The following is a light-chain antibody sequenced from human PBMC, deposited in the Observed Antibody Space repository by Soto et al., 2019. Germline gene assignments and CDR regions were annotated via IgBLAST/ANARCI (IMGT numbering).Light chain of an antibody. V-gene: IGLV2-8*01. CDR2: EVT. J-gene: IGLJ3*02. Sequence: QSALTQPPSASGSPGQSVTISCTGTSSDVGAYNYVSWYQQHAGKAPKLVIYEVTKRPSGVPDRFSGSKSANTASLTVSGLQAEHEAYYYCSSFAPSNTWVFGGGTKLTLL. CDR3: SSFAPSNTWV. CDR1: SSDVGAYNY.